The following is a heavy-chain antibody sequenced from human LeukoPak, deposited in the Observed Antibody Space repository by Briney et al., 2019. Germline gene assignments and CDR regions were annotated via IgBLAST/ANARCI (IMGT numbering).Heavy chain of an antibody. J-gene: IGHJ4*02. CDR2: IYYSGGT. CDR1: GGSISSSSYY. Sequence: PSETLSLTCTVSGGSISSSSYYWGWIRQPPGKGLEWIGSIYYSGGTYYNPSLKSRVTISVDTSKNQFSLKLSSVTAADTAVYYCARLGSITIFGVVANFDYWGQGTLVTVSS. D-gene: IGHD3-3*01. CDR3: ARLGSITIFGVVANFDY. V-gene: IGHV4-39*01.